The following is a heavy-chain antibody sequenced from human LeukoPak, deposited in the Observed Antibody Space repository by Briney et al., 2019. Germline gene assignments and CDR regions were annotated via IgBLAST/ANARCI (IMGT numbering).Heavy chain of an antibody. CDR2: ISGTSTTI. D-gene: IGHD1-26*01. Sequence: GGSLRLSCAASGFTFSSSSMHWVRQAPGMGLEWVSYISGTSTTIYYADSVKGRFTISRDTDKNSLYLQMTSLRAEDTAVYYCARSSGSFWPPFDHWGQGTLVTVSS. V-gene: IGHV3-48*01. CDR3: ARSSGSFWPPFDH. CDR1: GFTFSSSS. J-gene: IGHJ4*02.